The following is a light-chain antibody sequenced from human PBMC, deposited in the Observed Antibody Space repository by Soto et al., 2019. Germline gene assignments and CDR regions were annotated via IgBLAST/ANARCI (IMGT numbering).Light chain of an antibody. CDR1: QSISSW. CDR3: QQYNGYPRT. CDR2: DAS. Sequence: DIQMTQSPSTLSASVGDRVTITCRARQSISSWLAWYQQKPGKAPKRLVYDASSLESGVPSRFSGRGSGTEFTLTISTLQPDDFATYSCQQYNGYPRTFGQGTKVEIK. J-gene: IGKJ1*01. V-gene: IGKV1-5*01.